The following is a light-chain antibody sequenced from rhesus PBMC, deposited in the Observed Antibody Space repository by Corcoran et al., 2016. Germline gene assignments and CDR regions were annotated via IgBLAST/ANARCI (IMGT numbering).Light chain of an antibody. CDR1: QTIRSY. CDR3: QQHNSHPYS. CDR2: AAS. J-gene: IGKJ2*01. V-gene: IGKV1S5*01. Sequence: DIQMTQSPSSLPASVGDRVTITCRSSQTIRSYLAWYQKKPGKVPKLRIYAASSLESGVPSRFSGSGSGTAFTLTLSSLQPEDFATYYCQQHNSHPYSFGQGTKVEIK.